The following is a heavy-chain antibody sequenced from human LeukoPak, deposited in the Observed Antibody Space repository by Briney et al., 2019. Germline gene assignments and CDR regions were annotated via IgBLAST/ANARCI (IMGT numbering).Heavy chain of an antibody. V-gene: IGHV1-2*02. Sequence: ASVKVSCKASGYTFTDYYMHWVRQAPGQGLEWIGWINPNRGDTIFAQKFHGRVAMIKDTSISTAYMELSRLTSDDTAVYFCARRTAAAGTYPLDYWGQGTLVTVSS. CDR3: ARRTAAAGTYPLDY. CDR2: INPNRGDT. J-gene: IGHJ4*02. D-gene: IGHD6-13*01. CDR1: GYTFTDYY.